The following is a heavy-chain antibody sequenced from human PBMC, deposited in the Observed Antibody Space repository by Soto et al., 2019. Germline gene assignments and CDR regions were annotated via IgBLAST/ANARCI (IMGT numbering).Heavy chain of an antibody. J-gene: IGHJ6*02. CDR2: INSDGTTT. CDR3: THCSGESCHGGYFGMDV. Sequence: GGSLRLSCAGSGFTFSGYWMHWVRQSPGQGLVWVSRINSDGTTTAYADSVKGRFTISRDNSKNTLYLQMSSLRAEDTAVYYCTHCSGESCHGGYFGMDVWGQGTTVTVSS. D-gene: IGHD2-15*01. V-gene: IGHV3-74*01. CDR1: GFTFSGYW.